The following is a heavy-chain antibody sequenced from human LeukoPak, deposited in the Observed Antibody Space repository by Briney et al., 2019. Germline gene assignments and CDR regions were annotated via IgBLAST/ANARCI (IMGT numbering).Heavy chain of an antibody. CDR3: ARVLGGYSYGYVDY. D-gene: IGHD5-18*01. V-gene: IGHV4-38-2*02. Sequence: PSETLSLTCTVSGYSISSSYYWGWIRQPPGKGLEWIGSIYYSGSTYYNPSLKSRVTISVDTSKNQFSLKLSSVTAADTAVYYCARVLGGYSYGYVDYWGQGTLVTVSS. J-gene: IGHJ4*02. CDR1: GYSISSSYY. CDR2: IYYSGST.